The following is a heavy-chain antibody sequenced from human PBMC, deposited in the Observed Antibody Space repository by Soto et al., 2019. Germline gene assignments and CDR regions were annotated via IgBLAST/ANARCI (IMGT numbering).Heavy chain of an antibody. CDR3: ARYNTGHSDY. J-gene: IGHJ4*02. V-gene: IGHV3-33*01. D-gene: IGHD1-20*01. Sequence: QGQLVESGGGVVQPGRSLRLSCAASGFTFSSYGMHWVRQAPGKGLEWVAVIWYHGNSMYYADSVKGRITISRDNSKNTLYLQMNNLRAEDTAVYYCARYNTGHSDYWGQGTLVTVSS. CDR1: GFTFSSYG. CDR2: IWYHGNSM.